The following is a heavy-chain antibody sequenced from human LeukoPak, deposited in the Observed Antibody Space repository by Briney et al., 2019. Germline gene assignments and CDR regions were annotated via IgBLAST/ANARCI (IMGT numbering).Heavy chain of an antibody. Sequence: PGGSLRLSCAASGFTFSGFAMTWVRQAPGKGLEWVSSIGSDYKTHYSESVKGRFTISRDNSKNTLYLQMNSLRAEDTAVYYCAKDLGNHGYYYGMDVWGQGTTVTVSS. J-gene: IGHJ6*02. CDR1: GFTFSGFA. CDR3: AKDLGNHGYYYGMDV. V-gene: IGHV3-23*01. CDR2: IGSDYKT. D-gene: IGHD1-14*01.